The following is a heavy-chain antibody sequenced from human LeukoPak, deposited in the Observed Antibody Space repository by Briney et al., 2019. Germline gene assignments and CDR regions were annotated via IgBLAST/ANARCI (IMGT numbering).Heavy chain of an antibody. CDR2: IYYSGST. Sequence: SETLSLTCTVSGGSISSGGYYWSWIRQHPGKGLEWIGYIYYSGSTYYNPSLKSRVTISVDTSKNQFSLKLSSVTAADTAVYYCASLKAAQYYFDYWGQGTLVTVSS. J-gene: IGHJ4*02. V-gene: IGHV4-31*03. CDR1: GGSISSGGYY. CDR3: ASLKAAQYYFDY.